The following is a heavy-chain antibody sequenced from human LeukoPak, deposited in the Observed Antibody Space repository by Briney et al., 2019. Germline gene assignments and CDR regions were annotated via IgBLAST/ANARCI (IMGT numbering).Heavy chain of an antibody. J-gene: IGHJ4*02. Sequence: GRSLRLSCAASGFGFSAYSMHWVRQPPGKGLEWVAVISFDGNDKYYADSVKDRFTISRDYSKNTLYLEMNSLRTEDTAVYYCAKDPATYSSGWKYFDYWGQGTLVTVSS. CDR1: GFGFSAYS. CDR2: ISFDGNDK. CDR3: AKDPATYSSGWKYFDY. V-gene: IGHV3-30*18. D-gene: IGHD6-19*01.